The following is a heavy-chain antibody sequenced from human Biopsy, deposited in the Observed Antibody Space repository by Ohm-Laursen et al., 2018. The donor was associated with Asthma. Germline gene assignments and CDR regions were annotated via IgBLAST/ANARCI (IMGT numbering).Heavy chain of an antibody. Sequence: SQTLSLTSTVSGASIGTPDYHWSWIRQSPGKSLEWIGFVFYSGTTHYSRSLEGRLFLSLDTARIDFSMNLRSLTAADTAVYFCARVASYCYCYFEIDVWGPGSTVSV. CDR2: VFYSGTT. J-gene: IGHJ6*02. V-gene: IGHV4-30-4*01. CDR3: ARVASYCYCYFEIDV. D-gene: IGHD5-12*01. CDR1: GASIGTPDYH.